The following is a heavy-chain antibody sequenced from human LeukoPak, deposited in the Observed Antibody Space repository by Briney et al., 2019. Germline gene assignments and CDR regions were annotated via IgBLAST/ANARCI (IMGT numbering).Heavy chain of an antibody. D-gene: IGHD6-6*01. Sequence: GGSLRLSCAASGFTFSSYWMHWVRQAPGKGLVWVSRINSDGSSTSYADSVKGRFTISRDNAKNTLYLQMNSLRAEDTAVYYCARTPSYSSSSGVNYYYYYYMDVWGKGTTVTVSS. CDR1: GFTFSSYW. CDR2: INSDGSST. CDR3: ARTPSYSSSSGVNYYYYYYMDV. J-gene: IGHJ6*03. V-gene: IGHV3-74*01.